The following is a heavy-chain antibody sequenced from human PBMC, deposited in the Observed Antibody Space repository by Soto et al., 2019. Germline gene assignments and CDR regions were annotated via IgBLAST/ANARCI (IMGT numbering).Heavy chain of an antibody. Sequence: QVPLVESGGGVVQPGRSLRLSCAASGFTFSTYGMHWVRQAPGMGLEWVAVIWYDGSHKDYADSVKGRFTISRDNSTNTLYLQMNSLRVEDTAVYYCARAVGPFDYWGQGTLVTVSS. CDR2: IWYDGSHK. D-gene: IGHD1-26*01. CDR3: ARAVGPFDY. CDR1: GFTFSTYG. J-gene: IGHJ4*02. V-gene: IGHV3-33*01.